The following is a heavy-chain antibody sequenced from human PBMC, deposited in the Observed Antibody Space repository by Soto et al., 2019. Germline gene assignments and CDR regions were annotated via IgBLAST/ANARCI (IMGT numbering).Heavy chain of an antibody. CDR1: GFSLSTSGVG. CDR2: IYWNDDK. V-gene: IGHV2-5*01. Sequence: SGPTLVNPTQTLTLTCTFSGFSLSTSGVGVGWIRQPPGKALEWLALIYWNDDKRYSPSLKSRLTITKDTSKNQVVLTMTNMDPVDTATYYCALSITMIVVGQLGFDYWGQGTLVTVSS. J-gene: IGHJ4*02. D-gene: IGHD3-22*01. CDR3: ALSITMIVVGQLGFDY.